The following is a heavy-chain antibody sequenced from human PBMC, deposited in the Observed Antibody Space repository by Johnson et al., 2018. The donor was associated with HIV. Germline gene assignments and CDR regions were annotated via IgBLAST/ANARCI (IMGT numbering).Heavy chain of an antibody. CDR2: ITGSGGST. CDR1: GFTFSSYA. D-gene: IGHD3-22*01. CDR3: ATYYYDSSGYSYAFDI. J-gene: IGHJ3*02. Sequence: VQLVESGGGLVQPGGSLRLSCAASGFTFSSYAMSWVRQAPGKGLEWVSAITGSGGSTYYADSVTGRFTISRDNSKNTLYLQMTSLRAEDTAVYYCATYYYDSSGYSYAFDIWGQGTMVTVSS. V-gene: IGHV3-23*04.